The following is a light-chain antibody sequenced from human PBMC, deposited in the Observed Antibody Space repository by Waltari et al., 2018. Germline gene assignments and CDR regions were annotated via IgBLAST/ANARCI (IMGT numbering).Light chain of an antibody. CDR1: DSNVGNDY. CDR3: GTWDSSLSVGV. CDR2: DDE. V-gene: IGLV1-51*01. J-gene: IGLJ1*01. Sequence: QSVLTQPPSVSAAPGQKVTISCSGSDSNVGNDYVSWYQQLPGIAPKLLIYDDENRPSGIPDRFSGSKSGTSATLAITGLQTWDEADYFCGTWDSSLSVGVFGTGTKVTV.